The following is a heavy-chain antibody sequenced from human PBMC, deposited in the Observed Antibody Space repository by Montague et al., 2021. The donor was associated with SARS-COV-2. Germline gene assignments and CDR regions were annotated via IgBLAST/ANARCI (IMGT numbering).Heavy chain of an antibody. Sequence: SQTLSLTCTVSGGSISSYYWSWIRQPPGKGLEWIGYIYYSGSTNYNPSLKSRVTISVGTSKNQFSLKLSSVTVADTAVYYCARDSHYYDSSGHFDYWGQGTLVTVSS. J-gene: IGHJ4*02. V-gene: IGHV4-59*13. CDR3: ARDSHYYDSSGHFDY. CDR2: IYYSGST. CDR1: GGSISSYY. D-gene: IGHD3-22*01.